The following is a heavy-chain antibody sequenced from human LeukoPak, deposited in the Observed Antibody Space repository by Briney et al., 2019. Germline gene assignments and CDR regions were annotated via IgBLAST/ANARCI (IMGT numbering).Heavy chain of an antibody. Sequence: PGRSLRLSCAASGFTFSTSTMHWVRQAPGEGLEWVAVISYDGSNKFYADSVKGRFAISRDNSKNTLYLQMNSLRGYDSAVYYCARPLSNGYFHDSGGYYPYAMDVWGQGTTVTVSS. D-gene: IGHD3-22*01. J-gene: IGHJ6*02. CDR3: ARPLSNGYFHDSGGYYPYAMDV. V-gene: IGHV3-30*09. CDR2: ISYDGSNK. CDR1: GFTFSTST.